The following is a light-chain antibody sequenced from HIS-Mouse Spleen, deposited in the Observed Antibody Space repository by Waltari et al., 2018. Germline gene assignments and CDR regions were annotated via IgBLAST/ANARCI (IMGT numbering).Light chain of an antibody. J-gene: IGLJ2*01. CDR3: QSYDSSNHVV. CDR2: EVN. V-gene: IGLV6-57*02. CDR1: SGSIASNY. Sequence: NFMLTQPHSVSESPGKTVTISCTGSSGSIASNYVPWYQQRPGSAPPTVIYEVNQRPSGVPDRFSGSIDSSSNSASLTISGLKTEDEADYYCQSYDSSNHVVFGGGTKLTVL.